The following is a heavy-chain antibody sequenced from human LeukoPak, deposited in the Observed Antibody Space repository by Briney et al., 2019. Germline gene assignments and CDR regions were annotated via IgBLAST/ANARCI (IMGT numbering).Heavy chain of an antibody. CDR2: IYYSGST. D-gene: IGHD5-24*01. Sequence: SETLSLTCTVSGGSISSYYWSWIRRPPGKGLEWIGYIYYSGSTNYNPSLKSRVTISVDTSKNQFSLKLSSVTAADTAVYYCARDGDGYNPWGQGTLVTVSS. V-gene: IGHV4-59*01. CDR1: GGSISSYY. CDR3: ARDGDGYNP. J-gene: IGHJ5*02.